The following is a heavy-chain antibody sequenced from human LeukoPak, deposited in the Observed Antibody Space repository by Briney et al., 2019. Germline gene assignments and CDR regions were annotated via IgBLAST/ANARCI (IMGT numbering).Heavy chain of an antibody. Sequence: GGSLRLSCATSRFTFSSYGMHWVRQAPGKGLEWVAFIPYDGSNKYYADSVKGRFTISRDNSKNTLYLQMNSLRVEDTAVYYCAKAGDDSGSYLVYWGQGTLVTVSS. V-gene: IGHV3-30*02. CDR2: IPYDGSNK. CDR1: RFTFSSYG. CDR3: AKAGDDSGSYLVY. J-gene: IGHJ4*02. D-gene: IGHD1-26*01.